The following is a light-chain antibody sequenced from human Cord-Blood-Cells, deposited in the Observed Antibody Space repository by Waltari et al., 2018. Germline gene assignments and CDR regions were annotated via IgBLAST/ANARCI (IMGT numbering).Light chain of an antibody. V-gene: IGLV2-14*01. CDR2: DVS. Sequence: QSALTQPASVSGSPGQSLTISCTGTSSDVGGYNYVFWYQQHPGKAPKLMIYDVSNWPSGVSNRFSGSKSGNTASLTISGLQAEDEADYYCSSYTSSSTWVFGGGTKLTVL. CDR1: SSDVGGYNY. J-gene: IGLJ3*02. CDR3: SSYTSSSTWV.